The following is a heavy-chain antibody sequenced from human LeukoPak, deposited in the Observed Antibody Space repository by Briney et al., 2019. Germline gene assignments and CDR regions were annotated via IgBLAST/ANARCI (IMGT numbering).Heavy chain of an antibody. D-gene: IGHD1-1*01. Sequence: GGSLRLSCAASGFTFSSYWMTWVRQAPGKGLEWVANIGEDGSEKYYVDSVKGRFTISRDNAKNSLYLQVNSLRAEDTAVYYCARASLLDWNDSDYWGQGTLVTVSS. V-gene: IGHV3-7*01. CDR2: IGEDGSEK. CDR3: ARASLLDWNDSDY. CDR1: GFTFSSYW. J-gene: IGHJ4*02.